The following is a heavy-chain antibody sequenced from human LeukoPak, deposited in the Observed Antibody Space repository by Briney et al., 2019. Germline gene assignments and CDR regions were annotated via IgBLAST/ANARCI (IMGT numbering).Heavy chain of an antibody. D-gene: IGHD2-8*01. CDR1: GGSISSYY. CDR3: ARFNAYIDY. V-gene: IGHV4-59*01. J-gene: IGHJ4*02. CDR2: IYYSGST. Sequence: PSETLSLTCTVSGGSISSYYWSWIRQPPGKGLEWIGYIYYSGSTNYNPSLKSRVTISVDTSKNQFSLKLSSVSAADTAVYYCARFNAYIDYWGQGTLVTVSS.